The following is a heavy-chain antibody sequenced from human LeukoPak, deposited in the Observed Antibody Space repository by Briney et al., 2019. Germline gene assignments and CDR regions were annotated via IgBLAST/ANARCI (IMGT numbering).Heavy chain of an antibody. Sequence: PSETLSLTCTVSGGSISSSSYYWGWIRQPPGKGLEWIGSIYYSGSTYYNPSLKSRVTISVDTSKNQFSLKLSSVTAADTAVYYCARAGIQLWQSPTDYWGQGTLVTVSS. CDR1: GGSISSSSYY. CDR3: ARAGIQLWQSPTDY. J-gene: IGHJ4*02. D-gene: IGHD5-18*01. CDR2: IYYSGST. V-gene: IGHV4-39*07.